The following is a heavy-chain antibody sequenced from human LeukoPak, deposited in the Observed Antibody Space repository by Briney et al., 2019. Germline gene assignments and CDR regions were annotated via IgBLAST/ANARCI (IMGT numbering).Heavy chain of an antibody. V-gene: IGHV3-30*02. CDR2: IRYDGSNK. CDR1: GFTFSSYG. J-gene: IGHJ4*02. D-gene: IGHD6-13*01. CDR3: AKDKAAAGRPTTNLDY. Sequence: PGGSLRLSCAASGFTFSSYGMHWVRQAPGEGLEWVAFIRYDGSNKYYADSVKGRFTISRDNSKNTLYLQMNSLRAEDTAVYYCAKDKAAAGRPTTNLDYWGQGTLVTVSS.